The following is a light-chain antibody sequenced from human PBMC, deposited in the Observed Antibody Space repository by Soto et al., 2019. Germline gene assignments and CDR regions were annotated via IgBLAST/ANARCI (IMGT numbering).Light chain of an antibody. CDR1: SSDVGGYNY. J-gene: IGLJ2*01. CDR2: DVS. Sequence: QSALTQPRSVSGSPGQSVTISCTGTSSDVGGYNYVSWYQHHPGNAPKLMIYDVSKVAAGVPDRFSGSRSGSTASLTISGLQADDEAEYYCCSYAGRSTWDVVFGGGTKLTVL. V-gene: IGLV2-11*01. CDR3: CSYAGRSTWDVV.